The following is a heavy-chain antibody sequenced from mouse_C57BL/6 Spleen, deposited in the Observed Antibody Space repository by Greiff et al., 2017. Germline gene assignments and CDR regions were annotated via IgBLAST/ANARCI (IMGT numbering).Heavy chain of an antibody. J-gene: IGHJ2*01. V-gene: IGHV1-80*01. Sequence: QVQLQQSGAELVKPGASVKISCKASGYAFSSYWLNWVKQRPGKGLEWIGQIYPGDGDTNYNGKFKGKATLTADKSSSTAYMQLSSLTSEDSAVYFCHYYGSSYYFDYWGQGTTLTVSS. CDR1: GYAFSSYW. CDR3: HYYGSSYYFDY. CDR2: IYPGDGDT. D-gene: IGHD1-1*01.